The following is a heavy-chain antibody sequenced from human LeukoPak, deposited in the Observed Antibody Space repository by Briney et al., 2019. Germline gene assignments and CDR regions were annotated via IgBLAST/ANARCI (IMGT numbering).Heavy chain of an antibody. Sequence: KTSETLSLTCAVYGGSFSAYDCSWIRQPRGKGLEWIGEINHSGSTNYNPSLKSRVTISVDTSKNRFSLKLSSVTAADTAVYYCARGAIVVVYDYWGQGTLVTVSS. V-gene: IGHV4-34*01. D-gene: IGHD3-22*01. CDR3: ARGAIVVVYDY. CDR2: INHSGST. CDR1: GGSFSAYD. J-gene: IGHJ4*02.